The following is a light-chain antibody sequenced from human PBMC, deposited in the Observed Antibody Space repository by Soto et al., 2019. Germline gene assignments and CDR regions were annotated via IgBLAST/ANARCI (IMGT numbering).Light chain of an antibody. CDR3: CSYAGSYTYV. J-gene: IGLJ1*01. Sequence: SALTHAGSVSGSPGQSVTISCTGTSSDVGAYNYVSWYQQHPGKAPRLMIYDVSKRPSGVPDRFSGSKSGNTASLTISGLQAEDEADYYCCSYAGSYTYVFGTGTKVTVL. CDR2: DVS. CDR1: SSDVGAYNY. V-gene: IGLV2-11*01.